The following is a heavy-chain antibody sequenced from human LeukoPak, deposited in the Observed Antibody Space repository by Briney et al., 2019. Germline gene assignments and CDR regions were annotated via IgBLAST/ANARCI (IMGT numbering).Heavy chain of an antibody. Sequence: GPAKVSCKASGYTFISYDINWVRQATGQGLEWMGWMNPNSGNTGYAQKFQGRVTITRNTSISTAYMELSSLRSEDTAVYYCARVQLWSPYYYYYYMDVWGKGTTVTVSS. CDR1: GYTFISYD. CDR2: MNPNSGNT. J-gene: IGHJ6*03. V-gene: IGHV1-8*03. CDR3: ARVQLWSPYYYYYYMDV. D-gene: IGHD5-18*01.